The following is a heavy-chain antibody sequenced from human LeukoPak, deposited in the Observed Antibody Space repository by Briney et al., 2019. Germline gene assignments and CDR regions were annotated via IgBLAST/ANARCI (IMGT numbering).Heavy chain of an antibody. CDR1: GFTFDDYA. J-gene: IGHJ3*02. D-gene: IGHD4-17*01. CDR3: AKVAFDYGAPNAFDI. CDR2: ISWNSGSI. Sequence: GGSLRLTCAASGFTFDDYAMHWVRQAPGKGLEWVPGISWNSGSIGYADSVKGRFTISRDNAKNSLYLQMNSLRAEDTALYYCAKVAFDYGAPNAFDIWGQGTMVTVSS. V-gene: IGHV3-9*01.